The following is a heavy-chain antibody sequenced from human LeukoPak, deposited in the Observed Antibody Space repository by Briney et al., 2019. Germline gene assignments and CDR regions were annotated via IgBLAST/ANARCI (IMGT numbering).Heavy chain of an antibody. CDR2: IGGSGGST. V-gene: IGHV3-23*01. Sequence: SGGSLRLSCAASGFTFSSYAMSWVRQAPGKGLEWVSAIGGSGGSTYYADSVKGRFTISRDNSKNTLYPQMNSLRAEDTAVYYCAKVHYYYGSGSTGGYFDYWGQGTLVTVSS. J-gene: IGHJ4*02. CDR1: GFTFSSYA. CDR3: AKVHYYYGSGSTGGYFDY. D-gene: IGHD3-10*01.